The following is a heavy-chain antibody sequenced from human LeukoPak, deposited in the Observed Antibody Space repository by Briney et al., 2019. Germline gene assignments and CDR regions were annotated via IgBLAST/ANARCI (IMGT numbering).Heavy chain of an antibody. D-gene: IGHD3-3*01. CDR3: AKDYDFWSGYYDY. J-gene: IGHJ4*02. CDR2: IRYDGSNK. V-gene: IGHV3-30*02. CDR1: GFTFSSYG. Sequence: PGGSLRLSCAASGFTFSSYGMHWVRQAPGKGLEWVAFIRYDGSNKYYADSVKGRFTISGDNSKNTLYLQMNSLRAEDTAVYYCAKDYDFWSGYYDYWGQGTLVTVSS.